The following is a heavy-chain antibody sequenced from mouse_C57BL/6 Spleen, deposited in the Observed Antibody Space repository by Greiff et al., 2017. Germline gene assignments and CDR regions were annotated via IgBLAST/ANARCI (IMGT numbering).Heavy chain of an antibody. V-gene: IGHV5-17*01. J-gene: IGHJ2*01. CDR3: GSDYGSSEGSYFDY. Sequence: EVQGVESGGGLVKPGGSLKLSCAASGFTFSDYGMHWVRQAPEKGLEWVAYISSGSSTIYYADTVKGRFTISRDNAKNTLFLQMTSLRSEDTAMYYCGSDYGSSEGSYFDYWGHGTTLTVSS. CDR2: ISSGSSTI. CDR1: GFTFSDYG. D-gene: IGHD1-1*01.